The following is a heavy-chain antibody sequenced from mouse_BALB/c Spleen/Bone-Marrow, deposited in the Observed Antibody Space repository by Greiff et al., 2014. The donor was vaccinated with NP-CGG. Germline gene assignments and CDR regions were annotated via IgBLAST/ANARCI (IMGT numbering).Heavy chain of an antibody. V-gene: IGHV5-4*02. J-gene: IGHJ4*01. CDR1: GFTFSDYY. D-gene: IGHD1-2*01. Sequence: EVMLVESGGGLVKPGGSLKLSCAASGFTFSDYYMYWVRQTPEKRLEWVATISDGGSYTYYPDSVKGRFTISRDNAKNNLYLQMSSLKSEDTAMYYCARDMRITTATYAMDYWGQGTSVTVSS. CDR3: ARDMRITTATYAMDY. CDR2: ISDGGSYT.